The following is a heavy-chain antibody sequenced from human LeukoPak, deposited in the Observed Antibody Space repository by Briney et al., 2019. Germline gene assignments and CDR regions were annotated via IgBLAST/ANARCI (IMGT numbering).Heavy chain of an antibody. J-gene: IGHJ5*02. D-gene: IGHD1-26*01. CDR3: ARDQRSYYES. Sequence: SETLSLTCAVSGGSISSGGYYWSWIRQHPGKGLEWIGYIYYSGSTYYNPSLKSRVTISVDTSKNQFSLKLSSVAAADTAVYYCARDQRSYYESWGQGTLVTVSS. CDR1: GGSISSGGYY. CDR2: IYYSGST. V-gene: IGHV4-31*11.